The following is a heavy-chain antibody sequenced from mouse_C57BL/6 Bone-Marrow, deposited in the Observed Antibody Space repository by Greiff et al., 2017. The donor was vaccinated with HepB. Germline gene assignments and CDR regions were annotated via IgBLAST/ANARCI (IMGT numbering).Heavy chain of an antibody. V-gene: IGHV1-55*01. J-gene: IGHJ3*01. CDR3: ARSLIYYYGSSWCAY. Sequence: QVQLQQPGAELVKPGASVKMSCKASGYTFTSYWITWVKQRPGQGLEWIGDIYPGSGSTNYNEKFKSKATLTVDTSSSTAYMQLSSLTSEDSAVYYCARSLIYYYGSSWCAYWGQGTLVTVSA. CDR1: GYTFTSYW. D-gene: IGHD1-1*01. CDR2: IYPGSGST.